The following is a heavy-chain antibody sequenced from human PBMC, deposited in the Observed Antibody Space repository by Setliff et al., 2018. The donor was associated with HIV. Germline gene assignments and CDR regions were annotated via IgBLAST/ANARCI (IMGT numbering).Heavy chain of an antibody. D-gene: IGHD6-13*01. Sequence: ASVKVSCKASGGSFSSYALHWVRQAPGQGLEWMGWISGYSGHTSYAQKFQGRVTMTPDTSTSTAYMELRNLRSDDTALYFCAREHSTTWPYFDFWGQGTQVTVSS. J-gene: IGHJ4*02. CDR2: ISGYSGHT. V-gene: IGHV1-18*01. CDR3: AREHSTTWPYFDF. CDR1: GGSFSSYA.